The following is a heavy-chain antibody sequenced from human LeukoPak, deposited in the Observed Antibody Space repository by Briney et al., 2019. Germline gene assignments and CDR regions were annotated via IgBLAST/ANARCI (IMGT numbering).Heavy chain of an antibody. CDR1: GFTFSSYA. V-gene: IGHV3-30-3*01. D-gene: IGHD4-23*01. CDR2: ISYDGSNK. CDR3: ARSHYGGNSGSVGY. Sequence: PGRSLRLSCAASGFTFSSYAMHWVRQAPGKGLEWVAVISYDGSNKYYADSVKGRFTISRDNSKNMLYLQMNSLRAEDTAVYYCARSHYGGNSGSVGYWGQGTLVTVSS. J-gene: IGHJ4*02.